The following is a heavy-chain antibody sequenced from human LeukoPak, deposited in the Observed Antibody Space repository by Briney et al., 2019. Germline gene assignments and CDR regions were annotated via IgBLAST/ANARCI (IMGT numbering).Heavy chain of an antibody. CDR2: INHSGST. J-gene: IGHJ4*02. Sequence: SETLSLTCAVYGGSFSGYYWSWIRQPPGKGLEWIGEINHSGSTNYNPSLKSRVTISVDTSKNQFSLKLSPVTAADTAVYYCYYFDYWGQGTLVTVSS. CDR3: YYFDY. CDR1: GGSFSGYY. V-gene: IGHV4-34*01.